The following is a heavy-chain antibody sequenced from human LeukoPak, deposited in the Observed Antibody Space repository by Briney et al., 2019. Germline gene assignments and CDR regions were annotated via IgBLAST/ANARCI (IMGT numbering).Heavy chain of an antibody. CDR1: GYTLTELS. D-gene: IGHD6-19*01. V-gene: IGHV1-24*01. CDR2: FDPEDGET. CDR3: ATQNNAVADTRRRGPFDY. J-gene: IGHJ4*02. Sequence: ASVKVSCKVSGYTLTELSMHWVRQAPGKGLEWMGGFDPEDGETIYAQKFQGRVTMTEDTSTDTAYMELSSLRSEDTAVYYCATQNNAVADTRRRGPFDYWGQGTLVTVSS.